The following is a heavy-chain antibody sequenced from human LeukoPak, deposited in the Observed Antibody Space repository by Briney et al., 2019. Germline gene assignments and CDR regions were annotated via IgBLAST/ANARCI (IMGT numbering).Heavy chain of an antibody. CDR2: INHSGST. J-gene: IGHJ4*02. CDR3: ARRKSYCSSTSCYGGYCSGGSCNYFDY. D-gene: IGHD2-2*01. Sequence: SETLSLTCTVSGDSISSYYWSWIRQPPGKGLEWIGEINHSGSTNYNPSLKSRVTISVDTSKNQFSLKLSSVTAADTAVYYCARRKSYCSSTSCYGGYCSGGSCNYFDYWGQGTLVTVSS. V-gene: IGHV4-34*01. CDR1: GDSISSYY.